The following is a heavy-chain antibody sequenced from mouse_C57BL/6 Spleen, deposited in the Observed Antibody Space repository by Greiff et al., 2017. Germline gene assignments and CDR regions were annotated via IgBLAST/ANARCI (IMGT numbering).Heavy chain of an antibody. V-gene: IGHV1-64*01. D-gene: IGHD1-1*01. CDR3: ARESTTVVGEDY. CDR1: GYTFTSYW. J-gene: IGHJ2*01. Sequence: QVQLQQPGAELVKPGASVKLSCKASGYTFTSYWMHWVKQRPGQGLEWIGMIHPNSGSTNYNEKFKSKATLTVDKSSSTAYMQLSSLTSEDSAVYYDARESTTVVGEDYWGQGTTLTVSS. CDR2: IHPNSGST.